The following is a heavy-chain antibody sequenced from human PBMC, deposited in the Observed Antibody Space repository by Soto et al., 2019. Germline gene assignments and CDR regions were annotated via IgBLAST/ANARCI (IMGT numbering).Heavy chain of an antibody. CDR1: GYAFTTYG. CDR2: ISAHNGNT. D-gene: IGHD1-1*01. CDR3: ARGRYGDY. J-gene: IGHJ4*02. V-gene: IGHV1-18*01. Sequence: QVHLVQSGAEVKKPGASGKVSCQGSGYAFTTYGITWVRQAPGQGLEWMGWISAHNGNTNYAQKLQGRVTVTRDTSTSTAYMELRSLRDDDTAVYYGARGRYGDYWGQGALVTVSS.